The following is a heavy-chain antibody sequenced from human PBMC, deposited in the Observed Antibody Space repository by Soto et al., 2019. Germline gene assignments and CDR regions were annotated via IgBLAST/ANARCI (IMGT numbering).Heavy chain of an antibody. D-gene: IGHD3-10*01. J-gene: IGHJ4*02. V-gene: IGHV2-5*02. CDR2: IYWDDDK. Sequence: SGPTLVNPTQTLTLTCTFSGFSLNTSGVGVGWIRQPPGKALEWLALIYWDDDKRYSPSLRSRLTINKDTSKNQVVLTMTNMDPVDTATYYCARRLSSDYFDYWGQGTPVTVSS. CDR3: ARRLSSDYFDY. CDR1: GFSLNTSGVG.